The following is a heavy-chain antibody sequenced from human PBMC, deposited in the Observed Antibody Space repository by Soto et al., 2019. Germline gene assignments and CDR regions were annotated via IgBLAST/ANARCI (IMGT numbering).Heavy chain of an antibody. CDR1: GFSLSTSGVG. Sequence: QITLKESGPTLVKPTQTLTLTCTFSGFSLSTSGVGVGWIRQPPGKALEWLAIIYWDDEKRYSPSLKTRLTVTKTTFXNQVVLTMTNVDPVDTATYYCAHRAYFDSGKQFDYWGQGTLVSVSS. V-gene: IGHV2-5*02. D-gene: IGHD3-10*01. J-gene: IGHJ4*02. CDR2: IYWDDEK. CDR3: AHRAYFDSGKQFDY.